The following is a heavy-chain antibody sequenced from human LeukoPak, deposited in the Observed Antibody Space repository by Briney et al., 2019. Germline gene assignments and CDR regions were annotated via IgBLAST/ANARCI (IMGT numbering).Heavy chain of an antibody. CDR2: IYYSGST. J-gene: IGHJ3*02. V-gene: IGHV4-59*01. CDR3: ARNPRIKGFDI. CDR1: GGSISSYY. Sequence: SETLSLTCTVSGGSISSYYWSWIRQPPGKGLEWIGYIYYSGSTNYNPSLKSRVTISVDTSKNQFSLKLSSVTAADTAVYYCARNPRIKGFDIWGQGTMVTASS.